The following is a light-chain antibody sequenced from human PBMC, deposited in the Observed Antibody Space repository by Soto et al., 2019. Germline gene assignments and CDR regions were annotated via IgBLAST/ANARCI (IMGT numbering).Light chain of an antibody. Sequence: QSALTQPASVSGSPGQSITISCTGTSSDIGDYDFVSWYQHHPGTAPKLMLFDVSNRPSGVSNRFSGSKSGNTASLTISQLPAEDEGDYYCSSYTSSSIYVFGTGTKLTVL. CDR3: SSYTSSSIYV. CDR2: DVS. CDR1: SSDIGDYDF. V-gene: IGLV2-14*03. J-gene: IGLJ1*01.